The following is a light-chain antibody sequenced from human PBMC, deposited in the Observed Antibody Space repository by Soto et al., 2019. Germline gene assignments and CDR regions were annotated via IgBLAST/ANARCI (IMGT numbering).Light chain of an antibody. V-gene: IGKV1-33*01. CDR3: QQYDNLLPPL. J-gene: IGKJ4*01. CDR1: QDISNY. CDR2: DAS. Sequence: DIQMTQSPSSLSASVGDRVTITCQASQDISNYLNWYQQKPGKAPKLLIYDASNLETGVPSRFSGSGSGTDFTFTISSLQPEDIATYYCQQYDNLLPPLFGGGTKVDIK.